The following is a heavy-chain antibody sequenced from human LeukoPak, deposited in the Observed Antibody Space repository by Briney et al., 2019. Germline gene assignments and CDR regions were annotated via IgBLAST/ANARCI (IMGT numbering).Heavy chain of an antibody. D-gene: IGHD6-19*01. V-gene: IGHV6-1*01. J-gene: IGHJ4*02. Sequence: SQTLSLTCAISGDSVSSNNGAWNWIRQSPSRGLEWLGRTYYRSKWYNDYAESMKGRITINQDTSKNQFSLQLNSVTPDDTAVYYCARDFGNSGWYTFDYWGQGSLVTVSS. CDR2: TYYRSKWYN. CDR3: ARDFGNSGWYTFDY. CDR1: GDSVSSNNGA.